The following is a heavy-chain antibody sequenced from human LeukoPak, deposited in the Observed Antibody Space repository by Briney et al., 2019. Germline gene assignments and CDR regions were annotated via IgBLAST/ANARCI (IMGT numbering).Heavy chain of an antibody. J-gene: IGHJ4*02. CDR2: IWYDGSNK. D-gene: IGHD3-22*01. CDR1: GFTFSSYG. V-gene: IGHV3-33*06. CDR3: AKGGQYYYDSSGLDY. Sequence: GGSLRLSCAASGFTFSSYGMHWVRQAPGKGLEWVAVIWYDGSNKYYADSVKGRFTISRDNSKNTLYLQMNSLRAEDTAVYYCAKGGQYYYDSSGLDYWGQGTLVTVSS.